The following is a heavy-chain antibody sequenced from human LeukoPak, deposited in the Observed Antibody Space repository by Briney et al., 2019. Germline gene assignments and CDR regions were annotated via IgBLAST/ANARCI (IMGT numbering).Heavy chain of an antibody. CDR3: AKNEFYPIRTPSDY. V-gene: IGHV3-23*01. CDR1: GFTFSSYA. J-gene: IGHJ4*02. D-gene: IGHD2-2*01. Sequence: GGSLRLSCAASGFTFSSYAMGWVRQAPGKGLEWVSAISGSGGSTYYADSVKGRFTISRDNSKNTLYLQMNSLRAEDTAVYYCAKNEFYPIRTPSDYWGQGTLVTVSS. CDR2: ISGSGGST.